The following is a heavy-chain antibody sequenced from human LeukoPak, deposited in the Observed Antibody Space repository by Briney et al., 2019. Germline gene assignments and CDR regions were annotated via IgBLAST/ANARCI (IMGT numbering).Heavy chain of an antibody. CDR1: GGSISSYY. V-gene: IGHV4-4*07. CDR3: ARTTEAHSWQTRYYSYYMDV. J-gene: IGHJ6*03. Sequence: PSETLSLTCTVSGGSISSYYWSWIRQPAGKGLESIGHISTSGSTNYNPSLKSRVTMSVDTSKNQFSLKLSSVTAADTAVYYCARTTEAHSWQTRYYSYYMDVWGKGTTVTVSS. D-gene: IGHD6-13*01. CDR2: ISTSGST.